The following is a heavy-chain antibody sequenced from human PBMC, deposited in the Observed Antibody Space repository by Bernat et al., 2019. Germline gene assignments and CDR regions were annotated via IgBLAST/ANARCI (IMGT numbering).Heavy chain of an antibody. D-gene: IGHD2-2*01. Sequence: QVQLVESGGGVVQPGRSLRLSCAASGFTFSSYGMHWVRQAPGKGLEWVAVISYDGSNKYYADPVKGRFTISRDNSKNTLYLQMNSLRAEDTAVYYCAKKAPDCSSTSCYNYYYYMDVWGKGTTVTVSS. J-gene: IGHJ6*03. CDR3: AKKAPDCSSTSCYNYYYYMDV. V-gene: IGHV3-30*18. CDR2: ISYDGSNK. CDR1: GFTFSSYG.